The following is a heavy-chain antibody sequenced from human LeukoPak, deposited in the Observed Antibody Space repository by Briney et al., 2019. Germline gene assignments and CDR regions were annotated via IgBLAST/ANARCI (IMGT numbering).Heavy chain of an antibody. Sequence: AAVKVSCKASVYSLTSYVISSVRQAPREGREWVGWICAYIVNTNYAQKLHGRVTLTPDTSPSTAYMGLRSLRADNTAVYNCARDDPSIAGAGREWGEGTLVTVS. CDR1: VYSLTSYV. V-gene: IGHV1-18*01. J-gene: IGHJ4*02. CDR2: ICAYIVNT. CDR3: ARDDPSIAGAGRE. D-gene: IGHD6-19*01.